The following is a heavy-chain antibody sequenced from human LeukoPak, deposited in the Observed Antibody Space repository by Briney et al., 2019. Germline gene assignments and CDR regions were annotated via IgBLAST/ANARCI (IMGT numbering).Heavy chain of an antibody. D-gene: IGHD6-13*01. J-gene: IGHJ6*02. CDR1: GYSISTSYY. CDR3: ARIRPIAAAGTNYYYYGMDV. CDR2: IYYSGST. V-gene: IGHV4-59*08. Sequence: SETLSLTCTVSGYSISTSYYWAWIRQPPGKGLEWIGYIYYSGSTNYNPSLKSRVTISVDTSKNQFSLKLSSVTAADTAVYYCARIRPIAAAGTNYYYYGMDVWGQGTTVTVSS.